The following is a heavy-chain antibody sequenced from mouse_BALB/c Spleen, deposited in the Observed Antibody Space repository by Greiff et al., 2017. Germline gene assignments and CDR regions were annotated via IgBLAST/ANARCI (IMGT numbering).Heavy chain of an antibody. V-gene: IGHV1S137*01. CDR1: GYTFTDYA. J-gene: IGHJ4*01. D-gene: IGHD3-3*01. CDR2: ISTYYGDA. Sequence: VMLVESGAELVRPGVSVKISCKGSGYTFTDYAMHWVKQSHAKSLEWIGVISTYYGDASYNQKFKGKATMTVDKSSSTAYMELARLTSEDSAIYYCARRGPLYAMDYWGQGTSVTVSS. CDR3: ARRGPLYAMDY.